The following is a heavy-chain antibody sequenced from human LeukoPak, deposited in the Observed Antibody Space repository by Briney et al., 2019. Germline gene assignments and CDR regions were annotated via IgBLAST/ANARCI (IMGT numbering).Heavy chain of an antibody. CDR2: INPSGGST. J-gene: IGHJ5*02. CDR1: GYTFTGYY. Sequence: GASVKVSCKASGYTFTGYYMHWVRQAPGQGLEWMGVINPSGGSTSYAQKFQGRVTMTRDTSTSTVYMELSSLRSEDTAVYYCARDSRDVVVITAYEVWFDPWGQGTLVTVSS. V-gene: IGHV1-46*01. D-gene: IGHD2-15*01. CDR3: ARDSRDVVVITAYEVWFDP.